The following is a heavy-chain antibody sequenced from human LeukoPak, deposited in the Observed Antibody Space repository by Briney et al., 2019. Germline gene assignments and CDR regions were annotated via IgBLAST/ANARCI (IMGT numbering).Heavy chain of an antibody. J-gene: IGHJ4*02. CDR2: IYHSGST. V-gene: IGHV4-38-2*02. CDR1: GYSISSGYY. D-gene: IGHD5-18*01. CDR3: ASVYSYGDGPLE. Sequence: PSETLSLTCTVSGYSISSGYYWGWIRQPPGKGLEWIGSIYHSGSTYYNPSLMSRVTISVDTSKNQFSLKLSSVTAADTAVYYCASVYSYGDGPLEWGQGTLVTVSS.